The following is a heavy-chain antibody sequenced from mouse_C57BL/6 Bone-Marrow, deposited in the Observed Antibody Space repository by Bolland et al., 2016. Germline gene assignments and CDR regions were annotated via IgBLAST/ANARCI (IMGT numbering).Heavy chain of an antibody. CDR2: GGT. V-gene: IGHV1-53*01. D-gene: IGHD3-1*01. Sequence: GGTNYNEKFKSKATLTVDKSSSTAYMQLSSLTSKDSAVYYCARGRADDYAMDYWGQGTS. J-gene: IGHJ4*01. CDR3: ARGRADDYAMDY.